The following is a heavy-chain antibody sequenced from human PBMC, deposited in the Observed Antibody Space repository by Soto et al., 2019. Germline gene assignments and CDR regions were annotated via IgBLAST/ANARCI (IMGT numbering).Heavy chain of an antibody. V-gene: IGHV1-2*02. CDR2: INPNSGGT. D-gene: IGHD6-13*01. CDR3: ARDIAAAGTGYFDY. Sequence: ASVNVSCKSSGYTFTGYYIHWVREAPGQGLEWMGWINPNSGGTNYAQKFQGRVTMTRDTSISTAYMELSRLRSDDTAVYYCARDIAAAGTGYFDYWGQGTLVTVSS. J-gene: IGHJ4*02. CDR1: GYTFTGYY.